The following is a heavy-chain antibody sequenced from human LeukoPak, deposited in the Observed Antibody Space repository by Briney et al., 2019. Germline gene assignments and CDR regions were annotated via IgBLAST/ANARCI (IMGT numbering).Heavy chain of an antibody. CDR2: IDVTTGIS. CDR1: GFTFSTYS. J-gene: IGHJ4*02. V-gene: IGHV3-23*01. CDR3: AKVNYYPPYF. Sequence: GGSLRLSCAASGFTFSTYSMSWVRQAPGKGLEWVSTIDVTTGISYYADSVKGRFTISRDNFQNTLCLQLNSLRVDDTAVYYCAKVNYYPPYFWGQGTLGTVSS. D-gene: IGHD3-22*01.